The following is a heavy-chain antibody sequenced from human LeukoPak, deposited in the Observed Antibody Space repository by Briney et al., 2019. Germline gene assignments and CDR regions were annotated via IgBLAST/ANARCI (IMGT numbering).Heavy chain of an antibody. CDR2: IYYSGNT. V-gene: IGHV4-59*08. CDR1: GGSISGYY. CDR3: ARHNYYDSSGYYPLSY. Sequence: PSETLSLTCTVSGGSISGYYWSWIRQPPGKGLEWIGYIYYSGNTNYNPSLQSRVTISADTSKNQFSLKLSSVTAADTAVYYCARHNYYDSSGYYPLSYWGQGTLVTVSS. J-gene: IGHJ4*02. D-gene: IGHD3-22*01.